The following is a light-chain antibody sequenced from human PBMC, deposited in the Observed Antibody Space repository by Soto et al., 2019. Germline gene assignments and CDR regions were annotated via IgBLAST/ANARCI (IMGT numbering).Light chain of an antibody. CDR2: DVS. CDR1: SSDVGGYNY. CDR3: ISYTRSGTRV. J-gene: IGLJ3*02. V-gene: IGLV2-14*03. Sequence: QSVLTQPASVSGSPGQSITISCTGTSSDVGGYNYDSWYQQHPDKAPKLVIYDVSNRPSGVSNRFSASKSGNTASLTISGLQAEDEADYYCISYTRSGTRVFGGGTKLTVL.